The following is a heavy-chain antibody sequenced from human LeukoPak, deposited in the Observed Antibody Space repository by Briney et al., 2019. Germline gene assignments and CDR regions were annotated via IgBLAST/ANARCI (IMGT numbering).Heavy chain of an antibody. J-gene: IGHJ3*02. CDR3: VRGKSPGSGWFFDI. CDR2: IHLSGST. V-gene: IGHV4-4*02. Sequence: SETLSLTCAVSGGSISSTNWWSWVRQPPGKGLEWVGEIHLSGSTNYNPSLKSRVTISGDKSKNQFSLKLSSVTAADTAVYYCVRGKSPGSGWFFDIWGQGTMVTVSS. D-gene: IGHD6-19*01. CDR1: GGSISSTNW.